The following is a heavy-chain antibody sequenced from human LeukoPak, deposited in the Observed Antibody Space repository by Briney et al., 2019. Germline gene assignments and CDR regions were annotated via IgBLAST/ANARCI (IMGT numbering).Heavy chain of an antibody. CDR2: ISGSGGTT. Sequence: GGSLRLSCAASGFTFSSYAMSWVRQAPGKGLEWVSAISGSGGTTYYADSVKGRFTVSRDNSKNTLYLQMNSPRAEDTAVYYCATYYDFWSGYMYYFDYWGQGTLVTVSS. D-gene: IGHD3-3*01. CDR3: ATYYDFWSGYMYYFDY. J-gene: IGHJ4*02. CDR1: GFTFSSYA. V-gene: IGHV3-23*01.